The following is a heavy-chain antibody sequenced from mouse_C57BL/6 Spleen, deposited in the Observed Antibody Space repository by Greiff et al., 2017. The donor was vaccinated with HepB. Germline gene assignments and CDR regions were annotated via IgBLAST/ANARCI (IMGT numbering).Heavy chain of an antibody. Sequence: VQLQQSGTELVKPGASVKLSCKASGYTFTSYWMHWVKQRPGQGLEWIGNINPSNGGTNYNEKFKSKATLTVDKSSSTAYMQLSSLTSEDSAVYYCARMGLRRGGSFDYWGQGTTLTVSS. D-gene: IGHD2-4*01. CDR1: GYTFTSYW. CDR3: ARMGLRRGGSFDY. J-gene: IGHJ2*01. CDR2: INPSNGGT. V-gene: IGHV1-53*01.